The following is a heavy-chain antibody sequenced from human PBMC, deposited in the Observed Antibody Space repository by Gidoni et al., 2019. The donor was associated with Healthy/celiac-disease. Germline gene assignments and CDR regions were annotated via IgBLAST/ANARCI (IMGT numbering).Heavy chain of an antibody. Sequence: QVQLVQSGAEVKKPGSSVKFSCKASGGTLSSYAISWVRQAPGQGLEWMGGIIPIFGTANYAQKFQGRVTITADESTSTAYMELSSLRSEDTAVYYCARDGEMATIWGGLDYWGQGTLVTVSS. CDR1: GGTLSSYA. D-gene: IGHD5-12*01. CDR3: ARDGEMATIWGGLDY. J-gene: IGHJ4*02. CDR2: IIPIFGTA. V-gene: IGHV1-69*01.